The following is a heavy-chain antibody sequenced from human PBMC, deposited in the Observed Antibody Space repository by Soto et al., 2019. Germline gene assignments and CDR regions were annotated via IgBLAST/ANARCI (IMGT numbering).Heavy chain of an antibody. D-gene: IGHD6-19*01. CDR1: GFSLSSTRVA. CDR2: IYWDDDK. CDR3: AHSVVAGLGYYFDY. Sequence: QITLKESGPTLVKPTQTLTRTCTFSGFSLSSTRVAVGWIRQPPGKALEWLALIYWDDDKRYSPFLKSRLTITKDTSKNQVVLTMTNMDPVDSATYYCAHSVVAGLGYYFDYWGQGTLVTVSS. J-gene: IGHJ4*02. V-gene: IGHV2-5*02.